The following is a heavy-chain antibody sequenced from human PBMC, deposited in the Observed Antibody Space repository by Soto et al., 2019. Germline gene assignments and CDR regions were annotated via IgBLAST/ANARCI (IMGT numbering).Heavy chain of an antibody. CDR2: IWSDGSNK. J-gene: IGHJ4*02. CDR1: GLTFSSYG. D-gene: IGHD3-3*01. V-gene: IGHV3-33*03. Sequence: QVQLVESGGGGVQPGRSLRLSCAASGLTFSSYGMHWVRQAPGKGLEWVAVIWSDGSNKYYADSVKGRFTISRDKSKNTLYLQVNSLRAEDTAVYYCAKEFWSGPFDYWGQGTLVTVSS. CDR3: AKEFWSGPFDY.